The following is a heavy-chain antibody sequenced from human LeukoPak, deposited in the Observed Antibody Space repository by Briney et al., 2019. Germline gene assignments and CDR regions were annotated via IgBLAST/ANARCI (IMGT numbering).Heavy chain of an antibody. D-gene: IGHD1-26*01. CDR2: ISGSGGST. CDR3: AKDRVGAMLYFDL. J-gene: IGHJ4*02. V-gene: IGHV3-23*01. Sequence: GGTLRLSCAASGFTFSSYAMSWVRQAPGKGLEWVSAISGSGGSTYYADSVKGRFTISRDNSKNTLYLQINSLRAEDTAVYFCAKDRVGAMLYFDLWGQGTLVTVSS. CDR1: GFTFSSYA.